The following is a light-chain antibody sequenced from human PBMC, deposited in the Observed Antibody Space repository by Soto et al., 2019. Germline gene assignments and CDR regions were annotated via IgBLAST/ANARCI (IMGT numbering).Light chain of an antibody. CDR1: QSVSSH. J-gene: IGKJ1*01. V-gene: IGKV3D-11*02. Sequence: VFAQPLANLSESRGERASLSCRARQSVSSHLAWYQQKPGQPTRLVIYGAFKRAIGIPDRFIGSGSVADFTLTINSLDSEDVLVDYGHQRSSRHSSTFGLGT. CDR2: GAF. CDR3: HQRSSRHSST.